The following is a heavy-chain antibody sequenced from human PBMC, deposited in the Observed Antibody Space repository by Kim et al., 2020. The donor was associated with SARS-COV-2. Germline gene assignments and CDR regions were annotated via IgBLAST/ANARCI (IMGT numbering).Heavy chain of an antibody. J-gene: IGHJ4*02. Sequence: SETLSLTCAVYGGSFSGYYWSWIRQPPGKGLEWIGEINHSGSTNYNPSLKSRVTISVDTSKNQFSLKLSSVTAADTAVYYCARGGVIRGYSYGYYRYWGQGTLVTVSS. CDR1: GGSFSGYY. V-gene: IGHV4-34*01. CDR3: ARGGVIRGYSYGYYRY. D-gene: IGHD5-18*01. CDR2: INHSGST.